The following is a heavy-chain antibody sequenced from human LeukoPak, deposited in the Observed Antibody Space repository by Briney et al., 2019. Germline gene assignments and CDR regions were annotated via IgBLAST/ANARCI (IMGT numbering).Heavy chain of an antibody. V-gene: IGHV3-30*18. D-gene: IGHD6-13*01. Sequence: GRSLRLSCAASGFTFSSYGMHWVRQAPGKGLEWVAVISYDGSNKYYAASVKGRFTISRDNSKNTLYLQMNSLRAEDTAVYYCAKDIAPRLGSSFLMDVWGKGTTVTVSS. CDR2: ISYDGSNK. J-gene: IGHJ6*04. CDR1: GFTFSSYG. CDR3: AKDIAPRLGSSFLMDV.